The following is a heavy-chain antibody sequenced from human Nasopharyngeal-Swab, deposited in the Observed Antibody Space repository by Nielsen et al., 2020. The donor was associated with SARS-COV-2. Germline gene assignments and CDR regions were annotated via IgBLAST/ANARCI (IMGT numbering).Heavy chain of an antibody. CDR2: IYYSGST. Sequence: SETLSLTCTVSGGSISSYYWSWIRQPPGKGLEWIGYIYYSGSTNYNPSLKSRVTISVDTSKNQFSLKLSSVTAADTAVYYCARVGKMAAADRNFWFDPWGQGTLVTVSS. CDR3: ARVGKMAAADRNFWFDP. CDR1: GGSISSYY. V-gene: IGHV4-59*01. J-gene: IGHJ5*02. D-gene: IGHD6-13*01.